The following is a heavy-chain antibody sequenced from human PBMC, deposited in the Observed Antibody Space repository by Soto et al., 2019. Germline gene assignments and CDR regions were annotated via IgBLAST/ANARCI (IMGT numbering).Heavy chain of an antibody. CDR1: GDSISSVDYF. Sequence: TLSLTCSVSGDSISSVDYFWAWIRQPPGQALEYIGYIYKSATTYYNPSFESRVAISLDTSKSQFSLNVTSVTAADTAVYFCARGRYCLTGRCFPNWFDSWGQGTLITVSS. CDR2: IYKSATT. V-gene: IGHV4-30-4*01. J-gene: IGHJ5*01. D-gene: IGHD2-15*01. CDR3: ARGRYCLTGRCFPNWFDS.